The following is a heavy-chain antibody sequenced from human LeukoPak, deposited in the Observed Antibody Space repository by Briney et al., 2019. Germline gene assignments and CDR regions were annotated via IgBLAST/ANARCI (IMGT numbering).Heavy chain of an antibody. Sequence: SVKVSCKASGFTFTTSAVQWVRQARGQRLEWIGRIVVGSGNTDHAQKFQGRLTITRDISTSTAYMEVSSLTSDDTAVYYCAAVPNANAWYWDDAFDIWGQGTMVTVSS. CDR3: AAVPNANAWYWDDAFDI. V-gene: IGHV1-58*01. D-gene: IGHD2-8*02. J-gene: IGHJ3*02. CDR1: GFTFTTSA. CDR2: IVVGSGNT.